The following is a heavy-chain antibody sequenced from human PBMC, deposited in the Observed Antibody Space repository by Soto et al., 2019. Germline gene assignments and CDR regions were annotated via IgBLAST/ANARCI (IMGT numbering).Heavy chain of an antibody. CDR1: GYTFTGYY. D-gene: IGHD2-15*01. CDR2: INPNSGGT. CDR3: ARERVSSGGDYYYYGMDV. Sequence: QVPLVQSGAEVKKPGASVKVSCKASGYTFTGYYMHWVRQAPGQGLEWMGWINPNSGGTNYAQKFQGWVTMTRDTSISTAYMELSRLRSDDTAVYYCARERVSSGGDYYYYGMDVWGQGTTVTVSS. J-gene: IGHJ6*02. V-gene: IGHV1-2*04.